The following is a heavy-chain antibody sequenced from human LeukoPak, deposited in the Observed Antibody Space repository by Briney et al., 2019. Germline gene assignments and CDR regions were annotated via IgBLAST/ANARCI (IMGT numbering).Heavy chain of an antibody. CDR2: IYPGDSDT. V-gene: IGHV5-51*01. CDR3: ARAYSSSSGYSDY. D-gene: IGHD6-6*01. J-gene: IGHJ4*02. Sequence: PGESLKISCKGSGYRFTSYWIGWVRQMPGKGLEWMGMIYPGDSDTRYSPSFQGQVTISADKSISTAYLQWSSLKASDTAMYYCARAYSSSSGYSDYWGQETLVTVSS. CDR1: GYRFTSYW.